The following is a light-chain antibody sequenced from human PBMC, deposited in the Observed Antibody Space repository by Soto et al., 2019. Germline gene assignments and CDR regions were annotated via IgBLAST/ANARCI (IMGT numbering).Light chain of an antibody. CDR1: QTVGNNY. CDR2: GAS. J-gene: IGKJ1*01. CDR3: RQSATSPRT. Sequence: EIVLTQSPGTLSLSPGERATLSCRASQTVGNNYLDWYQQKPGQAPRLLIYGASSRATVIPDRFSGSGSGTDFTLTISRLEPEDFAVYYCRQSATSPRTFGQATQVAIK. V-gene: IGKV3-20*01.